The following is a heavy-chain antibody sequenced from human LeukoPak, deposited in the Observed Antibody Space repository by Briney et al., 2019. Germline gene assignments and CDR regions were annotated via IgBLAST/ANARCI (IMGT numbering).Heavy chain of an antibody. D-gene: IGHD2-2*01. J-gene: IGHJ3*02. V-gene: IGHV1-24*01. CDR2: FDPEDGET. CDR3: ARPPDIVVVPAAMGAFDI. CDR1: GYTLTELS. Sequence: GSVMISCKVSGYTLTELSMHWVRQAPGKGLEWMGGFDPEDGETIYAQKFQGRVTMTEDTSTDTAYMELSSLRSEDTAVYYCARPPDIVVVPAAMGAFDIWGQGTMVTVSS.